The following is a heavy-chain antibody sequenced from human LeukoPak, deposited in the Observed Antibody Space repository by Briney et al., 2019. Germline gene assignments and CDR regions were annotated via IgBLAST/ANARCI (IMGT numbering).Heavy chain of an antibody. Sequence: GASVKVSCKASGYTFTSYGISWVRQAPGQGLEWMGWLSAYNGNTTYAQRFQGRVTMTTDTSTSTAYMELRSLRSDDTAVYYCARDLKMGYTSGRHSWGTGSSNDYWGQGTLVTVSS. CDR1: GYTFTSYG. CDR3: ARDLKMGYTSGRHSWGTGSSNDY. CDR2: LSAYNGNT. D-gene: IGHD6-19*01. J-gene: IGHJ4*02. V-gene: IGHV1-18*01.